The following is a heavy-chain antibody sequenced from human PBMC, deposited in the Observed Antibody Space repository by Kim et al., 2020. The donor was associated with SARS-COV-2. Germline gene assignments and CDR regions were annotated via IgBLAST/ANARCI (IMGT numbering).Heavy chain of an antibody. CDR3: AKGIAVAGTYSDYGMDV. V-gene: IGHV3-30*18. CDR1: GFTFSSYG. D-gene: IGHD6-19*01. J-gene: IGHJ6*02. Sequence: GGSLRLSCAASGFTFSSYGMHWVRQAPGKGLEWVAVISYDGSNKYYADSVKGRFTISRDNSKNTLYLQMNSLRAEDTAEYYCAKGIAVAGTYSDYGMDVWGQGTTVTVSS. CDR2: ISYDGSNK.